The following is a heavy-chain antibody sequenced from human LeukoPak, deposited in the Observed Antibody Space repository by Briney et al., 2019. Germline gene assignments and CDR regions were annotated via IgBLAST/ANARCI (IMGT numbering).Heavy chain of an antibody. CDR1: GGTFSSYT. V-gene: IGHV1-69*02. CDR3: ARARLGYHYYYYYMDV. Sequence: GASVKVSCKASGGTFSSYTISWVRQAPGQGHEWMGRIIPILGIANYAQKFQGRVTITADKSTSTAYMELSSLRSEDTAVYYCARARLGYHYYYYYMDVWGKGTTVTVSS. D-gene: IGHD4-17*01. J-gene: IGHJ6*03. CDR2: IIPILGIA.